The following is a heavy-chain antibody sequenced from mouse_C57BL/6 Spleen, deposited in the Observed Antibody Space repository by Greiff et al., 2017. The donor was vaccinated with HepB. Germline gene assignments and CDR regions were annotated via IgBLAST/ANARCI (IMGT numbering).Heavy chain of an antibody. J-gene: IGHJ2*01. CDR3: ARGGGFYRYFDY. V-gene: IGHV1-52*01. Sequence: QVQLQQPGAELVRPGSSVKLSCKASGYTFTSYWMHWVKQRPIQGLEWIGNIDPSDSETHYNQKFKDKATLTVDKSSSTAYMQLSSLTSEDAAVYYVARGGGFYRYFDYWGPGTTLTVSS. D-gene: IGHD2-1*01. CDR2: IDPSDSET. CDR1: GYTFTSYW.